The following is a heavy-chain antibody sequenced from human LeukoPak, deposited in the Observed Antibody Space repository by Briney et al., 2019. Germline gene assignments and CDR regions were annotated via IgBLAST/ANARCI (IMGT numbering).Heavy chain of an antibody. Sequence: ASVKVSCKTSGYRFTTYYIHWVRQPPGQGLQWMGVINPSGGTTSYGQKFQGRLTMTRDTSTSTVSMELSSLRSEDTAVYYCARNQDSALGFDPWGQGSLVTVSS. J-gene: IGHJ5*02. D-gene: IGHD3-16*01. CDR3: ARNQDSALGFDP. CDR1: GYRFTTYY. V-gene: IGHV1-46*01. CDR2: INPSGGTT.